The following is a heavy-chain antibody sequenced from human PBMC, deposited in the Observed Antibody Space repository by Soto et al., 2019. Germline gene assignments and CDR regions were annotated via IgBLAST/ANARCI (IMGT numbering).Heavy chain of an antibody. V-gene: IGHV4-59*01. CDR1: GGSISSYY. CDR2: IYYSGST. Sequence: SETLSLTCTFSGGSISSYYWSWIRQPPGKGLEWIGYIYYSGSTNYNPSLKSRVTISVDTSKNQFSLKLSSVTAADTAVYYCASGSRYYYDSSGYYNYWGQGTLVTVSS. J-gene: IGHJ4*02. CDR3: ASGSRYYYDSSGYYNY. D-gene: IGHD3-22*01.